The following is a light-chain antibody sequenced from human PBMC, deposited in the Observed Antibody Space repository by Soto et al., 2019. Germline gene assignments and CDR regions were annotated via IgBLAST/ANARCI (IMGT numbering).Light chain of an antibody. CDR1: QDISKY. Sequence: DIQMTQSPSSLSASVGERVTITCQASQDISKYLNWYQQKAGKAPKLLIYDASNLETGVPSRFSGSGSGTDFIFTISSLQPEDIATYYCHQYDNLPFTFGPGTKVDIK. V-gene: IGKV1-33*01. CDR2: DAS. CDR3: HQYDNLPFT. J-gene: IGKJ3*01.